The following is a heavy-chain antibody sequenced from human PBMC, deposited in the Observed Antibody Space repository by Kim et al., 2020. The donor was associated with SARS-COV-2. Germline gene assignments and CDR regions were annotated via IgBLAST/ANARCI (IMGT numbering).Heavy chain of an antibody. CDR3: AREGDIVVVPAFEY. J-gene: IGHJ4*02. CDR1: GFTFSSYG. V-gene: IGHV3-33*01. Sequence: GGSLRLSCAASGFTFSSYGMHWVRQAPGKGLEWVAVIWYDGSNKYYADSVKGRFTISRDNSKNTLYLQMNSLRAEDTAVYYCAREGDIVVVPAFEYWGQGTLVTVSS. D-gene: IGHD2-2*01. CDR2: IWYDGSNK.